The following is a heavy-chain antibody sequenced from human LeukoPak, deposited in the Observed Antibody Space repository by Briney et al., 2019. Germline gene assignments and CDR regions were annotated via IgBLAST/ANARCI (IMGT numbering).Heavy chain of an antibody. J-gene: IGHJ3*02. V-gene: IGHV3-20*04. Sequence: GGSLRLSCAASGFTFDDYGMSWVRQAPGKGLEWVSGINWNGGSTGYADSVKGRFTISRDNAKNSLYLQMSSLRAEDTALYYCARATRRYFDHNDAFDIWGQGTMVTVSS. D-gene: IGHD3-9*01. CDR1: GFTFDDYG. CDR3: ARATRRYFDHNDAFDI. CDR2: INWNGGST.